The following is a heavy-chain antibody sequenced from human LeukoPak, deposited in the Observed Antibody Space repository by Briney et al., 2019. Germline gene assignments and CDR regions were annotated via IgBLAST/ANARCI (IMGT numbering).Heavy chain of an antibody. Sequence: PSETLSLTCTVSGDSISTNSWSWIRQPPGRGLEWIGYIHYSGSTSYNPSLKSRVTISLDTSKNQFSLKVTSVTAADTAVYYCARLFGRYVLFDYWGQGTLVTVPS. D-gene: IGHD1-26*01. V-gene: IGHV4-59*08. CDR1: GDSISTNS. CDR2: IHYSGST. J-gene: IGHJ4*02. CDR3: ARLFGRYVLFDY.